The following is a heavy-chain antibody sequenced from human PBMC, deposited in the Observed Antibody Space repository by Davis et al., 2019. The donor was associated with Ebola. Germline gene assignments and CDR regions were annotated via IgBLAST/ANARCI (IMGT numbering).Heavy chain of an antibody. CDR2: INAGNGNT. D-gene: IGHD6-6*01. CDR3: ARGSSKAYYYYGMDV. V-gene: IGHV1-3*01. J-gene: IGHJ6*02. Sequence: AASVKVSCKASGYTFTSYVMHWVRQPPGQRLEWMGWINAGNGNTKYSQKFQGRVTITRDTSASTAYMELSSLRSEDTAVYYCARGSSKAYYYYGMDVWGQGTTVTVSS. CDR1: GYTFTSYV.